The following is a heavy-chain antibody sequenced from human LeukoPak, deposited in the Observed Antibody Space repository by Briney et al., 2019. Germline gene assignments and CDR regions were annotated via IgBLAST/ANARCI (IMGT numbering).Heavy chain of an antibody. J-gene: IGHJ6*03. CDR3: AKGTMVRGVRLSYYYDMDV. D-gene: IGHD3-10*01. V-gene: IGHV3-23*01. CDR2: ISNSDGNT. Sequence: PGGSLRLSCAASGFTFSNYAMSWVRQAPGKGLEWVSTISNSDGNTYYADSVKGRFTISRDNSKNTLYLQMNSLRAEDTAVYYCAKGTMVRGVRLSYYYDMDVWGKGTTVTVSS. CDR1: GFTFSNYA.